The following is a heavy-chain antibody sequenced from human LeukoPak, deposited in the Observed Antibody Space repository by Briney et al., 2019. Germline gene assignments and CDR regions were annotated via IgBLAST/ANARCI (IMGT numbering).Heavy chain of an antibody. V-gene: IGHV3-74*01. D-gene: IGHD3-22*01. CDR2: ITTNGGRT. J-gene: IGHJ1*01. CDR3: AIMHGYYDGTGYWVQ. CDR1: GFTFSSYW. Sequence: GGSLRLSCAASGFTFSSYWMHWVRQAPGEGLVWVSFITTNGGRTSYADSVEGRFTISRDNPRNTLYMQMNSLRDEDTAVYYCAIMHGYYDGTGYWVQWGQGTLVTVPS.